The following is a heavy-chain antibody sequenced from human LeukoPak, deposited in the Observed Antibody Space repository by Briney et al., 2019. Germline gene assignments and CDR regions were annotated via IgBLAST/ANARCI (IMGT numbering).Heavy chain of an antibody. CDR3: AKDLAAAGTAFDY. Sequence: GGSLRLSCAAPGFTFSSYGMHWVRQAPGKGLEWVAVISYDGSNKYYADSVKGRFTISRDNSKNTLYLQMNSLRAEDTAVYYCAKDLAAAGTAFDYWGQGTLVTVSS. J-gene: IGHJ4*02. V-gene: IGHV3-30*18. CDR2: ISYDGSNK. CDR1: GFTFSSYG. D-gene: IGHD6-13*01.